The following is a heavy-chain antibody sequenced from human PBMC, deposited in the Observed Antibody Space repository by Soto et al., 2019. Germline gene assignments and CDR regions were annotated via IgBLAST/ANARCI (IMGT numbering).Heavy chain of an antibody. D-gene: IGHD2-2*01. J-gene: IGHJ4*02. CDR3: ARAGTSLGYCSSTSCYEFDY. CDR2: ISRSSSNI. CDR1: GFTFSSYS. Sequence: EVQLVESGGGLVQPGGSLRLSCAASGFTFSSYSMNWVRQAPGKGLQWVSYISRSSSNIYYADSVKGRFTISRDNSKNPLYLQLNDLTDEDTAAYYCARAGTSLGYCSSTSCYEFDYWGQGTLVTVSS. V-gene: IGHV3-48*02.